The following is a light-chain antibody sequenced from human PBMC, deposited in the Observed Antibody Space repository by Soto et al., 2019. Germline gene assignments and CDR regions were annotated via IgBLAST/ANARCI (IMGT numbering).Light chain of an antibody. CDR2: DAS. V-gene: IGKV3-11*01. CDR3: QQRSKWPLT. CDR1: QSVSSY. Sequence: EIVLTQSPATLSLSPGERATLSCRASQSVSSYLAWYQQKPGQAPRLLIYDASNRATGIPARFSGSGSGTDFSLTISSLEPEDFAVYYCQQRSKWPLTFGGGTRWRSN. J-gene: IGKJ4*01.